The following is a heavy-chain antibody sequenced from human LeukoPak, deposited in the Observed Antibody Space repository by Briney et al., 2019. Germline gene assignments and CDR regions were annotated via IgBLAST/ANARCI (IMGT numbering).Heavy chain of an antibody. Sequence: ASVKVSCKASGGTFSSYAISWVRQAPGQGLEWMGGIIPIFGTANYAQKFQGRVTITTDESTSTAYMELSSLRSEDTAVYYCARADYETKTGFDYWGQGTLVTVSS. J-gene: IGHJ4*02. V-gene: IGHV1-69*05. D-gene: IGHD4/OR15-4a*01. CDR3: ARADYETKTGFDY. CDR2: IIPIFGTA. CDR1: GGTFSSYA.